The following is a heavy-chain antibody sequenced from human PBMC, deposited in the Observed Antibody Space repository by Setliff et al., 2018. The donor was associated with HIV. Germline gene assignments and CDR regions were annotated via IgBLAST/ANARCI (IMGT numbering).Heavy chain of an antibody. CDR2: IHYSGIT. D-gene: IGHD3-10*01. CDR3: ARGGYNYGSGSCYMDV. Sequence: KSSETLSLTCTVSGGSISSGAYYWTWIRQHPGKGLEWIGYIHYSGITHYNPSLKSRVTISVDTSKNQFSLNLNSVTVADTAVYYCARGGYNYGSGSCYMDVWGTGTTVTVSS. V-gene: IGHV4-31*03. CDR1: GGSISSGAYY. J-gene: IGHJ6*03.